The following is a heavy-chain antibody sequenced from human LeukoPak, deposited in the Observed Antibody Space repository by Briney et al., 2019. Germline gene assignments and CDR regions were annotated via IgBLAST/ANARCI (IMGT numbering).Heavy chain of an antibody. Sequence: PGGSLRLSCAASGFTFSSYWMHWVRQPPGKGLVWVSRTNSDGNSTRYADSVKGRFTISRDNAKNTLYLQMNSLRAEDTAVHYCARNHQADYWGQGILVTVSS. CDR2: TNSDGNST. CDR1: GFTFSSYW. D-gene: IGHD2-2*01. CDR3: ARNHQADY. V-gene: IGHV3-74*01. J-gene: IGHJ4*02.